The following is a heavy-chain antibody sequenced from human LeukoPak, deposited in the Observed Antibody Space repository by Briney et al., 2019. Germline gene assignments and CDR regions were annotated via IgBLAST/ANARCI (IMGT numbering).Heavy chain of an antibody. D-gene: IGHD4-23*01. V-gene: IGHV3-30*02. Sequence: QSGGSLRLSCAAYGFTFRNLGMHWVRQAPGKGLEWVAFVENDGGTKYYADSVKGRFTISRDNSKNTLYLQMNSLRAEDTAVYYCATWDVYGGWRFDYWGQGTLVTVSS. CDR3: ATWDVYGGWRFDY. CDR2: VENDGGTK. CDR1: GFTFRNLG. J-gene: IGHJ4*02.